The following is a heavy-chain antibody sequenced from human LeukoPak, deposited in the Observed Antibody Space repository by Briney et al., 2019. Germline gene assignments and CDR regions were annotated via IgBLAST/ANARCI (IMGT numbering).Heavy chain of an antibody. CDR3: AKALSGLYYYYAMDV. Sequence: TAGSLTLSCAASGFTVSNARMSWVRKTQGQGMDRVSGVSGTDGSTYYADSVKGRFTIISDNSKNTLYLVMNSLRAADTAEHYCAKALSGLYYYYAMDVCGEGNTVTVSS. D-gene: IGHD3-10*01. CDR1: GFTVSNAR. CDR2: VSGTDGST. V-gene: IGHV3-23*01. J-gene: IGHJ6*04.